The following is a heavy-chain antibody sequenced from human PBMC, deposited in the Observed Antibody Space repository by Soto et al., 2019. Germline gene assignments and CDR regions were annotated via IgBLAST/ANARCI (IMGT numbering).Heavy chain of an antibody. CDR2: IYYSGST. CDR1: GGSISSHY. D-gene: IGHD2-15*01. V-gene: IGHV4-59*11. J-gene: IGHJ3*02. Sequence: SETLSLTCTVSGGSISSHYWSLIRQPPGKGLEWIGYIYYSGSTNYNPSLKSRVTISVDTSKNQFSLKLSSVTAADTAVYYCASSTGGYCSGGSCYGSALDDAFDIWGQGTMVTVSS. CDR3: ASSTGGYCSGGSCYGSALDDAFDI.